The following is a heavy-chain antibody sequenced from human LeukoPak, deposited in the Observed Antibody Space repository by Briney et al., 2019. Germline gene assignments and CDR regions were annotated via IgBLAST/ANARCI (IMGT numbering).Heavy chain of an antibody. CDR2: LSAYNGNT. Sequence: AASVKVSCKASGYTFTSYGISWVRQAPGQGLEWMGWLSAYNGNTNYAQKLQGRVTMTTDTSTSTAYMELRSLRSDDTAVYYCARDDYDSSGYKPYYYYYGMDVWGQGTTVTVSS. D-gene: IGHD3-22*01. V-gene: IGHV1-18*01. J-gene: IGHJ6*02. CDR3: ARDDYDSSGYKPYYYYYGMDV. CDR1: GYTFTSYG.